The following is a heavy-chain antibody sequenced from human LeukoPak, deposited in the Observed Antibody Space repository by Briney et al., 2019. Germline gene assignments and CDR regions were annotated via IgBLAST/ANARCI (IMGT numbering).Heavy chain of an antibody. Sequence: PGESLRLSCAASGFTFTNYWMSWVRQAPGKGPEWVAMIREDGGDIYYVDSVKGRFTISRDNAKNSLFLQMNSLRAEDTAVYYCVRDRGSGSSQTHEFFEHWGQGTLVTVSS. CDR3: VRDRGSGSSQTHEFFEH. J-gene: IGHJ1*01. CDR1: GFTFTNYW. D-gene: IGHD1-26*01. CDR2: IREDGGDI. V-gene: IGHV3-7*01.